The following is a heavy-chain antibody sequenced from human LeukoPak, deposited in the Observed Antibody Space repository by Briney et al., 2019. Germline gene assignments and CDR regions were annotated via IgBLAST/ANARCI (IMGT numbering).Heavy chain of an antibody. Sequence: GRSLRLSCAAFGFTFSSYGMHWVRQAPGKGLEWVAVISYDGSNKYYADSVKGRFTISRDNSKNTLYLQMNSLRAEDTAVYYCANDNWFDPWGQGTLVTVSS. CDR1: GFTFSSYG. CDR3: ANDNWFDP. V-gene: IGHV3-30*18. J-gene: IGHJ5*02. CDR2: ISYDGSNK.